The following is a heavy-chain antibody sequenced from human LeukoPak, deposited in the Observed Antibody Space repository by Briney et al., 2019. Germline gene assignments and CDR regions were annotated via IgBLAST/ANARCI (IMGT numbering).Heavy chain of an antibody. Sequence: SETLSLTCTVSGGSISIYYWSWIRQPPGKGLEWIGYIYYSGSTNYNPSLKSRVTISVDTSKNQFSLKLSSVTAADTAVYYCARGRAADDFWSGYSFDYWGQGTLVTVSS. CDR2: IYYSGST. CDR1: GGSISIYY. CDR3: ARGRAADDFWSGYSFDY. J-gene: IGHJ4*02. D-gene: IGHD3-3*01. V-gene: IGHV4-59*01.